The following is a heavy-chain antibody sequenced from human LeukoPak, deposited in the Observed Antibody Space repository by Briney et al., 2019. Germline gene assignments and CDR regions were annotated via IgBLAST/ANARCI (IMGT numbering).Heavy chain of an antibody. Sequence: GGSLRLSCAASGFTFSSYAMSWVRQAPGKGLEWVSAISGSGGSTYYADSVKGRFTISRDNSKNTLYLQMNSLRAEDTAVYYCAKSSIAASNAGSDYWGQGTLVTVSS. CDR3: AKSSIAASNAGSDY. CDR1: GFTFSSYA. CDR2: ISGSGGST. V-gene: IGHV3-23*01. D-gene: IGHD6-6*01. J-gene: IGHJ4*02.